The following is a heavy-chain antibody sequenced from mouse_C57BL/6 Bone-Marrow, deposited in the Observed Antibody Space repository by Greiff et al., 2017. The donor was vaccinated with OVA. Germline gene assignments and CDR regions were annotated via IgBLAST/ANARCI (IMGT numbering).Heavy chain of an antibody. J-gene: IGHJ2*01. CDR3: TPYGYFDY. Sequence: EVKVEESGGGLVQPGGSMKLSCVASGFTFSNYWMNWVRQSPEKGLEWVAQIRLKSDNYATHYAESVKGRFTISRDDSKSSGYLQMNNLRAEDTGIYYCTPYGYFDYWGQGTTLTVSS. D-gene: IGHD1-1*01. V-gene: IGHV6-3*01. CDR1: GFTFSNYW. CDR2: IRLKSDNYAT.